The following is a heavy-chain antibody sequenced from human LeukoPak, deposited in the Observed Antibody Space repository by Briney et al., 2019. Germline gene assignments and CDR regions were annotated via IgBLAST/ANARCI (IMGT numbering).Heavy chain of an antibody. CDR2: IYSGGST. D-gene: IGHD3-22*01. CDR1: GFTVSSNY. J-gene: IGHJ4*02. V-gene: IGHV3-53*01. CDR3: AKDRGLWYYDSSDDY. Sequence: GGSLRLSCAASGFTVSSNYMSWVRQAPGKGLEWVSVIYSGGSTYYADSVKGRFTISRDNSKNTLYLQMNSLRAEDTAVYYCAKDRGLWYYDSSDDYWGQGTLVTVSS.